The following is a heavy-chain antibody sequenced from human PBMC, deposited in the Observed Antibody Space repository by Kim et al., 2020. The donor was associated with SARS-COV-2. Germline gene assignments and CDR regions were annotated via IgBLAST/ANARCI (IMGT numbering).Heavy chain of an antibody. V-gene: IGHV3-11*01. D-gene: IGHD3-10*01. CDR1: GFSFSDYY. J-gene: IGHJ4*02. Sequence: GGSLRLSCAASGFSFSDYYMSWIRQAPGKGLEWVSYISNGGSTIHYADSVKGRFTISRDNAKNSLYLQMNSLRAEDTAVYYCARDQRGGFGSDGRGDYWGQGTLVTVSS. CDR2: ISNGGSTI. CDR3: ARDQRGGFGSDGRGDY.